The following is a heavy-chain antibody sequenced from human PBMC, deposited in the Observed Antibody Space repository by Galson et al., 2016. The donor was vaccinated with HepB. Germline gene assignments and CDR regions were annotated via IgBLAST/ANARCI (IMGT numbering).Heavy chain of an antibody. J-gene: IGHJ5*02. CDR2: ISDTAGST. V-gene: IGHV3-23*01. Sequence: LRLSCAASGFSFRNYAMSRVRQAPGKGLEWVASISDTAGSTCHADSVKGRFTISRDNSRNTLFLQLNSLRAEDTAVYYCAIRLDYYGSRGSWGQGTLVTVSS. CDR1: GFSFRNYA. CDR3: AIRLDYYGSRGS. D-gene: IGHD3-22*01.